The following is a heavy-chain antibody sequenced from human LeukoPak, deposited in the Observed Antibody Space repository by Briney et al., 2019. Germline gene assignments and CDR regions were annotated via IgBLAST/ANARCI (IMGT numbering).Heavy chain of an antibody. V-gene: IGHV1-69*05. J-gene: IGHJ4*02. CDR1: GYTFTSYD. Sequence: GASVKVSCKASGYTFTSYDINWVRQAPGQGLEWMGGIIPIFGTANYAQKFQGRVTITTDESTSTAYMELRSLRSDDTAVYYCARVDLGTFDYWGQGTLVTVSS. CDR2: IIPIFGTA. CDR3: ARVDLGTFDY. D-gene: IGHD7-27*01.